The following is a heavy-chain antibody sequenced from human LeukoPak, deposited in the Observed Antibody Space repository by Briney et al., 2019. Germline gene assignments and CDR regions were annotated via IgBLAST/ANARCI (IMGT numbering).Heavy chain of an antibody. CDR3: ARYGMVRGVYYYYYYMDV. D-gene: IGHD3-10*01. Sequence: SETLSLTCAVYGGSFSGYYWSWIRQPPGKGLEWIGEIDHSGSTNYNPSLKSRVTISVDTSKNQFSLKLSSVTAADTAVYYCARYGMVRGVYYYYYYMDVWGKGTTVTVSS. CDR1: GGSFSGYY. V-gene: IGHV4-34*01. CDR2: IDHSGST. J-gene: IGHJ6*03.